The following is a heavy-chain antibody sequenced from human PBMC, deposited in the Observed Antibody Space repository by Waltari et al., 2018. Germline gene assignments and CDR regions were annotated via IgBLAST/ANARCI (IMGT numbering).Heavy chain of an antibody. D-gene: IGHD6-19*01. CDR3: VTGPRDKWVGRYSGEFFHH. V-gene: IGHV4-34*02. J-gene: IGHJ1*01. Sequence: QVQLQQWGAGLLRPSETLSLTCAVYGVSLSDYYWTWIRQPLGKGLAWIGENNLAEITYYNPSLEGRVSIVLDKSKNQFSLHLLSVTAADTALYYCVTGPRDKWVGRYSGEFFHHWGPGTLVTVSS. CDR2: NNLAEIT. CDR1: GVSLSDYY.